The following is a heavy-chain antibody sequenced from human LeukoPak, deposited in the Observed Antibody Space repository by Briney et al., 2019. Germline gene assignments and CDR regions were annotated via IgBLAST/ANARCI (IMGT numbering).Heavy chain of an antibody. CDR2: ISAYNGNT. CDR3: AREWELTFDY. CDR1: GYTFTSYG. D-gene: IGHD1-26*01. J-gene: IGHJ4*02. Sequence: ASVKVSCKASGYTFTSYGISWVRQAPGQGLEWMGWISAYNGNTNYAQKLQGRVTMTTDPSPSPAYMELRSLRSDDTAVYYCAREWELTFDYWGQGTLVTVSS. V-gene: IGHV1-18*01.